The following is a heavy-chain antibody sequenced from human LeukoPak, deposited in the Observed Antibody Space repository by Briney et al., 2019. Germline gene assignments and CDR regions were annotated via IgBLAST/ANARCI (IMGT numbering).Heavy chain of an antibody. CDR2: IKQDETEK. CDR3: ARDLIPRSGGDCYAY. Sequence: GGSLRLSCTASGFTFSNFWMGWVRQAPGKGLEWVANIKQDETEKFYLGSVKGRFTISRDNAKNSLYLQMNSLRAEDTAVYYCARDLIPRSGGDCYAYWGQGTLVTVSS. J-gene: IGHJ4*02. V-gene: IGHV3-7*01. CDR1: GFTFSNFW. D-gene: IGHD2-15*01.